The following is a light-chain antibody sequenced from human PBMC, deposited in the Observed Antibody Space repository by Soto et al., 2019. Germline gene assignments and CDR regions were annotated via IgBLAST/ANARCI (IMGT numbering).Light chain of an antibody. Sequence: QSVLTQPACVSGSPGQSITISCTGTRSDVGGYIYVSWYQQHPGKAPKLMIYDVTSRPSGVSYRFSGSKSGNTASLTISGLQAEDEADYYCSSYTTSSSYVFGTGTKVTVL. CDR2: DVT. J-gene: IGLJ1*01. V-gene: IGLV2-14*01. CDR3: SSYTTSSSYV. CDR1: RSDVGGYIY.